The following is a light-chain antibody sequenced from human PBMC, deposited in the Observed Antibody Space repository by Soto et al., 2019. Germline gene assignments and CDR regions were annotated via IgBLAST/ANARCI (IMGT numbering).Light chain of an antibody. Sequence: ELVLTQSPGTLSLSPGERATLSCRASQSVSSSYLAWYQQKPGQAPRLLIYGASNRATGIPDRFSGSGSVTDFTLTISRLEPEDFAVYFCQQYGSSPPFTFGQGTKVEIK. CDR3: QQYGSSPPFT. CDR2: GAS. J-gene: IGKJ2*01. V-gene: IGKV3-20*01. CDR1: QSVSSSY.